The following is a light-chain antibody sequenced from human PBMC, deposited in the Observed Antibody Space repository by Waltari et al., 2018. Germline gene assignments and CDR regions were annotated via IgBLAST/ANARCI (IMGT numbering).Light chain of an antibody. V-gene: IGKV4-1*01. CDR2: WAS. Sequence: DTVMTQSPASLAVSLGERVTLNCKSSQSLLYSSNNKDYLAWYQQKAGQPPKLLIYWASTRESGVPNRFSGTGSGTDFTLTISGLQAEDVAVYYCQQYFNTPLSFGQGTKVEIK. CDR1: QSLLYSSNNKDY. J-gene: IGKJ2*03. CDR3: QQYFNTPLS.